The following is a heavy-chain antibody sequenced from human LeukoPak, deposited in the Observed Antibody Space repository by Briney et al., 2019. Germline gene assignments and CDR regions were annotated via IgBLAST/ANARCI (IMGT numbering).Heavy chain of an antibody. V-gene: IGHV3-23*01. D-gene: IGHD4-17*01. Sequence: GGSLRLSCAASGFTFSSYAMSWVRQAPGKGLEWVSAISGSGGSTYYADSVKGRFTISRDNSKNTLYPQMNSLRAEDTAVYYCAKGSTVTLIEPWDYWGQGTLVTVSS. CDR2: ISGSGGST. CDR1: GFTFSSYA. J-gene: IGHJ4*02. CDR3: AKGSTVTLIEPWDY.